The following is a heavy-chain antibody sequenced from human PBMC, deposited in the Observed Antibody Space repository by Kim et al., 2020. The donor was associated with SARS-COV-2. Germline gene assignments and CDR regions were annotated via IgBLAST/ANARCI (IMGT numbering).Heavy chain of an antibody. V-gene: IGHV3-23*01. CDR1: GFTFSSYA. J-gene: IGHJ6*02. CDR3: AKDSVPSYYGSGSTYYYYGMDV. Sequence: GGSLRLSCAASGFTFSSYAMSWVRQAPGKGLEWVSAISGSGGSTYYADSVKGRFTISRDNSKNTLYLQMNSLRAEDTAVYYCAKDSVPSYYGSGSTYYYYGMDVWGQGTTVTVSS. CDR2: ISGSGGST. D-gene: IGHD3-10*01.